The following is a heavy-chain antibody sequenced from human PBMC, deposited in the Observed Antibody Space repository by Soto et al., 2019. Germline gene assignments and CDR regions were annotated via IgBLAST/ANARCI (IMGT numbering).Heavy chain of an antibody. V-gene: IGHV3-53*01. CDR1: GFTVSSNY. CDR3: ARGAQERDGYNRFDY. J-gene: IGHJ4*02. CDR2: IYSGGST. Sequence: PGGSLRLSCAASGFTVSSNYMSWVRQAPGKGLEWVSVIYSGGSTYYADSVKGRFTISRDNSKNTLYLQMNSLRAEDTAVYYCARGAQERDGYNRFDYWGQGTLVTVSS. D-gene: IGHD5-12*01.